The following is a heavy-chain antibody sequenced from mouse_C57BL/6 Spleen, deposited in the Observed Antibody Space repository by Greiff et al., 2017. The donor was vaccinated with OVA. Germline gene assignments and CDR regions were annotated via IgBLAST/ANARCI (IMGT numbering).Heavy chain of an antibody. CDR1: GYTFTDYN. V-gene: IGHV1-22*01. D-gene: IGHD1-1*01. CDR3: ARPYYYGSSGFAY. CDR2: INPNNGGT. J-gene: IGHJ3*01. Sequence: EVMLVESGPELVKPGASVKMSCKASGYTFTDYNMHWVKQSHGKSLEWIGYINPNNGGTSYNQKFKGKATLTVNKSSSTAYMELRSLTSEDSAVYYCARPYYYGSSGFAYWGQGTLVTVSA.